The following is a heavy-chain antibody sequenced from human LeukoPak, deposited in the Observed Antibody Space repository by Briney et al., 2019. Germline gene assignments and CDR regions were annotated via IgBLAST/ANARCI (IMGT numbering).Heavy chain of an antibody. CDR3: ARGIYDSSGYYYNANDYYFDY. Sequence: SETLSLTCTVSGGSISSYYWSWIRQPPGKGLEWIGYIYYSGSTNYNPSLKSRVTISVDTSKNQFSLKLSSVTAADTAVYYCARGIYDSSGYYYNANDYYFDYWGQGTLVTVSS. D-gene: IGHD3-22*01. V-gene: IGHV4-59*01. J-gene: IGHJ4*02. CDR1: GGSISSYY. CDR2: IYYSGST.